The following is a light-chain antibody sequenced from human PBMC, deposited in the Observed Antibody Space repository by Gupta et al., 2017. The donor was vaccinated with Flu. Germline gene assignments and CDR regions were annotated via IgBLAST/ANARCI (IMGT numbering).Light chain of an antibody. J-gene: IGKJ1*01. CDR3: QQYTRYTGT. CDR2: MTH. V-gene: IGKV1-5*03. Sequence: APNLLIYMTHSEPIGVPSSFSGCGSGTEFTLTISSLQPDDFATYYCQQYTRYTGTFGQGTKVEIK.